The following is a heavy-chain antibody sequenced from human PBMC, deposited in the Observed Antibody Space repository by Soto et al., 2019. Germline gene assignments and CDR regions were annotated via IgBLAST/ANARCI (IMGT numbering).Heavy chain of an antibody. Sequence: SETLSLTCTVAGGSISSYYWSWIRQPPGKGLEWIGYIYYSGSTIYNPSLKSRVTISVYTSKNHFSLKLSSVTAADTAVYYCAREHTYYFSDMDVWGPGTTDTVFS. CDR1: GGSISSYY. J-gene: IGHJ6*02. CDR2: IYYSGST. D-gene: IGHD2-21*01. V-gene: IGHV4-59*01. CDR3: AREHTYYFSDMDV.